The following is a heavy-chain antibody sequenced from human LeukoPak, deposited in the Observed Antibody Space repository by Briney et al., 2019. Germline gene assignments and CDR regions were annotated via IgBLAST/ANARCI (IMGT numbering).Heavy chain of an antibody. D-gene: IGHD6-13*01. Sequence: ASVKVSCKASGYTFTNYGISWVRQAPGQGLEWMGWINAYNGNTNYVQKLQGRVTMTTDTSTSTAYMELRSLRSDDTAVYYCATAEYSGSWYYFDHWGQGTLVTVSS. J-gene: IGHJ4*02. V-gene: IGHV1-18*01. CDR1: GYTFTNYG. CDR2: INAYNGNT. CDR3: ATAEYSGSWYYFDH.